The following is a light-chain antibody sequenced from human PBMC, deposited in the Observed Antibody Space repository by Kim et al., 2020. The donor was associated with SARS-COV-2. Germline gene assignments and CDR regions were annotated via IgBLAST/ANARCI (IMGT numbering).Light chain of an antibody. J-gene: IGKJ1*01. CDR3: QKYNSGPT. Sequence: SASEGDRVTITCRASQGISNNLAWYQQKPGKVPKLLIYSASTLQSGVPSRFSGSGSGTDFTLTISSLQPEDVATYYCQKYNSGPTFGQGTKVDIK. CDR2: SAS. CDR1: QGISNN. V-gene: IGKV1-27*01.